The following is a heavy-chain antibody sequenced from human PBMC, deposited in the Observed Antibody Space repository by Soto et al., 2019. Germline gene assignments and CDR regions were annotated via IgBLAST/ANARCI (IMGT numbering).Heavy chain of an antibody. Sequence: ASVKVSCKASGYTFTSYYMHWVRQAPGQGLEWMGRISANDGNTTYAQKFQGRVTMTRDTSTSTAYMELRSLRSDDTAVYYCARDSLWGTTVTDDNWFDPWGQGTLVTVSS. J-gene: IGHJ5*02. V-gene: IGHV1-18*04. CDR2: ISANDGNT. CDR1: GYTFTSYY. D-gene: IGHD4-4*01. CDR3: ARDSLWGTTVTDDNWFDP.